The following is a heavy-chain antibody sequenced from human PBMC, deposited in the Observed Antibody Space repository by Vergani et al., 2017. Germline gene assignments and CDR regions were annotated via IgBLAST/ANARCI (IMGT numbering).Heavy chain of an antibody. V-gene: IGHV3-7*01. J-gene: IGHJ6*03. D-gene: IGHD2-15*01. CDR1: GFTFSSYS. CDR3: ARARIVVVVAAREPYYYYMDV. Sequence: EVQLVESGGGLVKPGGSLRLSCAASGFTFSSYSMSWVRQAPGKGLEWVANIKQDGSEKYYVDSVKGRFTISRDNAKSSLYLQMNSLRAEETAVYYCARARIVVVVAAREPYYYYMDVWGKGTTVTVSS. CDR2: IKQDGSEK.